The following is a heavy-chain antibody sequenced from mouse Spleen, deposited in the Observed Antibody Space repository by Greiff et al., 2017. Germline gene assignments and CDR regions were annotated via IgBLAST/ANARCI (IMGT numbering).Heavy chain of an antibody. D-gene: IGHD3-1*01. J-gene: IGHJ3*01. CDR3: ARSARATPFAY. CDR1: GYTFTSYW. Sequence: QVQLQQPGAELVKPGASVTMSCKASGYTFTSYWMHWVKQRPGQGLEWIGEIDPSDSYTNYNQKFKGKATLTVDKSSSTAYMQLSSLTSEDSAVYYCARSARATPFAYWGQGTLVTVSA. V-gene: IGHV1-69*02. CDR2: IDPSDSYT.